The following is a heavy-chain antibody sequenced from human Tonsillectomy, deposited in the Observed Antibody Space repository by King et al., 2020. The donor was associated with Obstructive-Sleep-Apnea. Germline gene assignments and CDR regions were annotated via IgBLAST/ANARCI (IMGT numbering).Heavy chain of an antibody. CDR1: GFTFSSYA. J-gene: IGHJ4*02. CDR3: VIALSY. Sequence: VQLVESEGGLVQPGGSLRLSCSGSGFTFSSYAMHWVRQAPGKGLEYVSFMSSNGDFTYYADSVKDRFTISRDNSKNTVYLQMDSLRPEDTSLYYCVIALSYWGQGTLVAVSS. V-gene: IGHV3-64D*06. CDR2: MSSNGDFT.